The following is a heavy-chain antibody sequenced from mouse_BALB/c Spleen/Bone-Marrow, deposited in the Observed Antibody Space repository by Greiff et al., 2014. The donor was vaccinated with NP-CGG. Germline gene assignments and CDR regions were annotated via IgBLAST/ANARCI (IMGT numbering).Heavy chain of an antibody. CDR2: ISTYYGDA. CDR1: GHTFTDYA. V-gene: IGHV1S137*01. CDR3: ARDAMDY. Sequence: VQLQQSGAELVRPGVSVKISCKGSGHTFTDYAMHWVKQSHAKSLEWIGVISTYYGDASYNQKFKGKATMTVDKSSSTAYMELARLTSEDSAIYYCARDAMDYWGQGTSVTVSS. J-gene: IGHJ4*01.